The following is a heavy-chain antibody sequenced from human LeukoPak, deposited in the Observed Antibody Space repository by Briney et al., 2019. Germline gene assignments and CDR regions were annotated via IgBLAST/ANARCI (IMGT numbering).Heavy chain of an antibody. J-gene: IGHJ4*02. V-gene: IGHV3-48*03. Sequence: PGGSLRLSCAASGFTFSSYEMNWVRQAPGKGLEWVSYISSSGSTIYYADSVKGRFTISRDNAKNSLYLQMNSLRAEDTAVYYCAKGSDYYDSSGYYSYWGQGTLVTVSS. D-gene: IGHD3-22*01. CDR1: GFTFSSYE. CDR3: AKGSDYYDSSGYYSY. CDR2: ISSSGSTI.